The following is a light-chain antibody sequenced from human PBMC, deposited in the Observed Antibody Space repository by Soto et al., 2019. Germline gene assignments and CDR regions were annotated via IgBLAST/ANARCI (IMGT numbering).Light chain of an antibody. Sequence: DIQMTQSPSSLSASVGDRVTITCRASQDIRDELAWYQQKPGKAPQRLIYVTSSLQSGVPSRFSGSGYGTEFTLTISSLQPEDFATYYCLQHNAYPRTFGQGTNVEMK. CDR1: QDIRDE. J-gene: IGKJ1*01. CDR3: LQHNAYPRT. V-gene: IGKV1-17*01. CDR2: VTS.